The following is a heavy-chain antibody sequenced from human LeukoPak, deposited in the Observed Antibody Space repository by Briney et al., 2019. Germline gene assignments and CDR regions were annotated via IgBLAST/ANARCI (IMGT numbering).Heavy chain of an antibody. CDR3: AREAVVTPTPIDY. D-gene: IGHD4-23*01. V-gene: IGHV3-48*04. J-gene: IGHJ4*02. CDR1: GFTFSSHS. CDR2: ISSSSSTI. Sequence: GGSLRLSCAASGFTFSSHSMNWVRQAPGKGLEWVSYISSSSSTIYYADSVKGRFTVSRDNAKNSLYLQMNSLRAEDTAVYYCAREAVVTPTPIDYWGQGTLVTVSS.